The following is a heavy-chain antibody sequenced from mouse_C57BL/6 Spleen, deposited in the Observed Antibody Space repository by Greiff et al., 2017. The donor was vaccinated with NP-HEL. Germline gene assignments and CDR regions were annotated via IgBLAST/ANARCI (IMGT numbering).Heavy chain of an antibody. D-gene: IGHD2-5*01. V-gene: IGHV10-3*01. CDR3: VREGYYSNLYYAMDY. CDR2: IRSKSSNYAT. CDR1: GFTFNTYA. J-gene: IGHJ4*01. Sequence: EVQGVESGGGLVQPKGSLKLSCAASGFTFNTYAMHWVRQAPGKGLEWVARIRSKSSNYATYYADSVKDRFTISRDDSQSMLYLQMNNLKTEDTAMYYCVREGYYSNLYYAMDYWGQGTSVTVSS.